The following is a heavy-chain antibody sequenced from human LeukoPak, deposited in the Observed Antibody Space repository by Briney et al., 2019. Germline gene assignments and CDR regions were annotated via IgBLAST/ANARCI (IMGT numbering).Heavy chain of an antibody. J-gene: IGHJ3*02. Sequence: PGGSLRLSCAASGFTFSSYAMSWVRQAPGKGLEWVSAISGSGGSTYYADSVKGRFTISRDNSKNTLYLQMNSLRAEDTAVYYCAQARDFWSGYFSDAFDIWGQGTMVTVSS. D-gene: IGHD3-3*01. CDR3: AQARDFWSGYFSDAFDI. CDR1: GFTFSSYA. CDR2: ISGSGGST. V-gene: IGHV3-23*01.